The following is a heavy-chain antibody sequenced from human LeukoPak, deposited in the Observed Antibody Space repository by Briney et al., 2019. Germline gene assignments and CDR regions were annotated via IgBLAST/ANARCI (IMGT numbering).Heavy chain of an antibody. J-gene: IGHJ3*02. CDR3: ARVRPGQWLLRDAFDI. CDR1: GFTFNSYS. D-gene: IGHD5-12*01. V-gene: IGHV3-21*01. CDR2: ISTSSSYI. Sequence: GGSLRLSCAASGFTFNSYSMNWVRQAPGKGLEWVSFISTSSSYIYHADSVKGRFTISRDNAKNSLYLQVNSLTAEDTAVYYCARVRPGQWLLRDAFDIWDQGTMVTVSS.